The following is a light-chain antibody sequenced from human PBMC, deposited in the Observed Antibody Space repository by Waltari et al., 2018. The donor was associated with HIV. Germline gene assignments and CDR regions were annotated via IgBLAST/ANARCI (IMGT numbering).Light chain of an antibody. CDR3: QQYFRIPPT. J-gene: IGKJ4*01. CDR2: WAS. CDR1: RSILYSSDNRNY. Sequence: DIVMTQSPDSLPVSLGERATINCTSSRSILYSSDNRNYLAWYQQKARQPPKLLISWASTRESRVPDRFSGSGSGTDFTLTITRLQAEDVAVYHCQQYFRIPPTFGGGTKVEIK. V-gene: IGKV4-1*01.